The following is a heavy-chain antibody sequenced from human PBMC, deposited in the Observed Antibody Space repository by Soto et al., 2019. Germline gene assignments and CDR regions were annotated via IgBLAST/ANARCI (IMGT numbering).Heavy chain of an antibody. V-gene: IGHV1-3*04. J-gene: IGHJ3*02. CDR3: ARVDRSLYCGGDCQAFDI. CDR2: INTGNGNT. D-gene: IGHD2-21*02. CDR1: GYMFTSYA. Sequence: QVQLLQSGAEEKKPGASVTVSCKASGYMFTSYAIHWVRQAPGRRPEWMGWINTGNGNTKYSQNFQGRVTITRDTTANSAYMASRSLKPEDTAVYYGARVDRSLYCGGDCQAFDIWGQGTMVSVSS.